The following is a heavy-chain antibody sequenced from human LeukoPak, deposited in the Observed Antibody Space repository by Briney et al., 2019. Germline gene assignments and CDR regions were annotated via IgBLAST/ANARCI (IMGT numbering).Heavy chain of an antibody. V-gene: IGHV1-2*02. Sequence: GASVKVSCKASGGTFSSYTISWVRQAPGQGLEWMGRINPNSGGTNYAQKFQGRVTMTRDTSISTAYMELSRLRSDDTAVYYCARQRSGWSYDAFDIWGQGTMVTVSS. J-gene: IGHJ3*02. D-gene: IGHD6-19*01. CDR2: INPNSGGT. CDR1: GGTFSSYT. CDR3: ARQRSGWSYDAFDI.